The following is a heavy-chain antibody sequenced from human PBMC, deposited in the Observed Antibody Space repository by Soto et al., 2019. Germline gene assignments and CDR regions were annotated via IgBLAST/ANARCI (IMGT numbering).Heavy chain of an antibody. CDR3: ARTIFGVVTSYYFDY. CDR2: IYYSGST. V-gene: IGHV4-31*03. Sequence: SETLSLTCTVSGGSISSGGYYWSWIRQHPGKGLEWIGYIYYSGSTYYNPSLKSRVTISVDTSKNQFSLKLSSVTAADTAVYYCARTIFGVVTSYYFDYWGQGTLVTVSS. J-gene: IGHJ4*02. D-gene: IGHD3-3*01. CDR1: GGSISSGGYY.